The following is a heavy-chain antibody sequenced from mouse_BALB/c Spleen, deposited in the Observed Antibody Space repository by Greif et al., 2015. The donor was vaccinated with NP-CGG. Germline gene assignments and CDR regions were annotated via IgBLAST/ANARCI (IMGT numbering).Heavy chain of an antibody. CDR2: ISSGGSYT. CDR3: ASHYYGAY. D-gene: IGHD1-2*01. Sequence: EVQGVESGGGLVKPGGSLKLSCAASGFTFSSYAMSWVRQSPEKRLEWVAEISSGGSYTYYPDTVTGRFTISRDNAKNTLCLEMSSLRSEDTAMYYCASHYYGAYWGQGTLVTVSA. V-gene: IGHV5-9-4*01. CDR1: GFTFSSYA. J-gene: IGHJ3*01.